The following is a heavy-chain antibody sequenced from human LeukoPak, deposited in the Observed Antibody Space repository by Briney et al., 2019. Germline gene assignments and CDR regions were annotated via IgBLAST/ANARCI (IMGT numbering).Heavy chain of an antibody. CDR2: IRSKAYGETA. CDR1: GFTFGDYA. D-gene: IGHD1-1*01. V-gene: IGHV3-49*03. J-gene: IGHJ4*02. Sequence: GGSLRLSCTASGFTFGDYAMSWIRQAPGKGLEWVGFIRSKAYGETADYAASVKGRFSISRDDSKAIAYLQMNSLKTEDTAVYHCTRDRGAYNLYDYWGQGTLVTVSS. CDR3: TRDRGAYNLYDY.